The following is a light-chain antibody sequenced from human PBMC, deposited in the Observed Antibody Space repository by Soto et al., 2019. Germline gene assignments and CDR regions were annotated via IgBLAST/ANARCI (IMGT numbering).Light chain of an antibody. J-gene: IGLJ3*02. CDR2: EVS. Sequence: QSALTQPASGSGSPGQSITIACTGTSSDVGGYNYVSGYQQHPGKAPKLMIYEVSNRPSGVSNRFSGSKSGNTASLTISGLQAEDEDDYYCSSYTSSSTHWVFGGGTKLTVL. CDR1: SSDVGGYNY. CDR3: SSYTSSSTHWV. V-gene: IGLV2-14*01.